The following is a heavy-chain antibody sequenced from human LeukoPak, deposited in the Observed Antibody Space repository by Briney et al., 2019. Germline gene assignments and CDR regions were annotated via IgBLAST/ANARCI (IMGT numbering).Heavy chain of an antibody. CDR3: AKVGPLRYYYYYYMDV. Sequence: PGGTLRLSCVASGFIFTSYGMSWVRQAPGKGLEWVSAISGSGGSTYYADSVKGRFTISRDNSKNTLYLQMNSLRAEDTAVYYCAKVGPLRYYYYYYMDVWGKGTTVTVSS. CDR1: GFIFTSYG. J-gene: IGHJ6*03. CDR2: ISGSGGST. V-gene: IGHV3-23*01.